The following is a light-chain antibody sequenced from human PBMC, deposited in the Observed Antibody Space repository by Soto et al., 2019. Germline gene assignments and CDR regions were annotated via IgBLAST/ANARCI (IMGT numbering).Light chain of an antibody. CDR2: GAS. V-gene: IGKV3-20*01. CDR1: QSVSSNS. CDR3: QQYSGSPYT. Sequence: EIVLTQSPGTLSLSPGERATLSCRASQSVSSNSLAWYQQKPGQPPRLLIFGASSRATDIPDRFSGSGSGTDFTLTISRLEPEDFAVYYCQQYSGSPYTFGQGTKLEIK. J-gene: IGKJ2*01.